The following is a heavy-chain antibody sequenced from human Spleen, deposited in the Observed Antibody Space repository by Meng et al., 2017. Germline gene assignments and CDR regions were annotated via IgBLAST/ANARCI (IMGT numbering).Heavy chain of an antibody. V-gene: IGHV4-4*02. CDR2: IYHTGTT. CDR3: ASLSIVVVPAANNY. D-gene: IGHD2-2*01. J-gene: IGHJ4*02. CDR1: GASISHSNW. Sequence: SETLSLTCAVSGASISHSNWWSWVRQPPGKGLQWIGDIYHTGTTHYNPSLKSLVSMSVDKSKNQFSLRLSSVTASDTAVYYCASLSIVVVPAANNYWGQGTLVTVSS.